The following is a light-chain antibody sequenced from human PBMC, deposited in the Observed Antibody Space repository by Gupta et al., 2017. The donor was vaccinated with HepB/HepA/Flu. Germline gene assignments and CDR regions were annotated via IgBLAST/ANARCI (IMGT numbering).Light chain of an antibody. CDR2: GAS. CDR1: QDISNR. Sequence: DIQMTQSPTSLSASVGDRVTITCRASQDISNRLAWHQQKPGKAPKLLIYGASTVQSGVPSRFSGSGSGTDFTLTISSRQPEDVATYYCQKENSAPRTFGQGTKVEIK. CDR3: QKENSAPRT. J-gene: IGKJ1*01. V-gene: IGKV1-27*01.